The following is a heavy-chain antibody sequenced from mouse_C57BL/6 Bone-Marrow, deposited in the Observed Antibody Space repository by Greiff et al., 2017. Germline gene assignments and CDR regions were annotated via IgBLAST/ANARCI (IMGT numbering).Heavy chain of an antibody. D-gene: IGHD2-4*01. CDR2: ISDGGSYT. CDR3: ARDSYDLYYYAMDY. V-gene: IGHV5-4*01. CDR1: GFTFSSYA. Sequence: EVKLMESGGDLVKPGGSLKLSCAASGFTFSSYAMSWVRQTPEKRLEWVATISDGGSYTYYPDNVKGRFTISRDNAKNNLYLQMSHLKSEDTAMYYCARDSYDLYYYAMDYWGQGTSVTVSS. J-gene: IGHJ4*01.